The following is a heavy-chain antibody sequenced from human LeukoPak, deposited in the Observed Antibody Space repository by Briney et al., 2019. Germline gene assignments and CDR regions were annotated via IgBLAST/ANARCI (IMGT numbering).Heavy chain of an antibody. CDR1: GFTFSSYS. V-gene: IGHV3-21*01. D-gene: IGHD3-3*01. Sequence: GGSLRLSCAASGFTFSSYSMNWVGQAPGKGLEWVSSISSSSSYIYYADSVKGRFTISRDNAKNSLYLQMNSLRAEDTAVYYCARVGVATIDYWGQGTLVTVSS. CDR2: ISSSSSYI. J-gene: IGHJ4*02. CDR3: ARVGVATIDY.